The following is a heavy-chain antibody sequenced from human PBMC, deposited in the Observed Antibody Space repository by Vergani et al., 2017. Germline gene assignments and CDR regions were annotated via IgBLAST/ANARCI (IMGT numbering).Heavy chain of an antibody. J-gene: IGHJ4*02. CDR3: ARNLFEPYSSGWYAIDY. CDR2: ISAYNGNT. CDR1: GYTFTSYV. D-gene: IGHD6-19*01. V-gene: IGHV1-18*04. Sequence: QVQLVQSGAEVKKPGASVKVSCKASGYTFTSYVISWVRQAPGQGLEWMGWISAYNGNTNYAQKLQGRVTMTTDTSTSTAYMELRSLRSDDTAVYYCARNLFEPYSSGWYAIDYWGQGTLVTVSS.